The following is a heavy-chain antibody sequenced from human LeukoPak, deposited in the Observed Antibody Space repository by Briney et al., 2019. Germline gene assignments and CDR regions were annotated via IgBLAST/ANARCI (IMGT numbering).Heavy chain of an antibody. V-gene: IGHV1-2*02. D-gene: IGHD1-7*01. CDR2: INPNSGGT. CDR3: ARDFGLELRRGAFDI. CDR1: GYTFTGYY. Sequence: ASVKVSCKAPGYTFTGYYMHWVRQAPGQGLEWMGWINPNSGGTNYAQKFQGRVTMTRDTSISTAYMELSRLRSDDTAVYYCARDFGLELRRGAFDIWGQGTMVTVSS. J-gene: IGHJ3*02.